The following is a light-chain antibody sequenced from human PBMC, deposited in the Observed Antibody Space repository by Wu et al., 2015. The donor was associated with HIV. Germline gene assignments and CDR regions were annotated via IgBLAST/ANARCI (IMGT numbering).Light chain of an antibody. CDR3: HQYNSWPPIT. J-gene: IGKJ4*01. Sequence: EIVMTQSPATLSVSPGERATVSCRASQNIARNLAWYQQKPGQAPRLLIYGASTRAPSIPARFSGSGSGTEFTLTISSLQSEDFAVYYCHQYNSWPPITFGGGTKVEIK. CDR1: QNIARN. V-gene: IGKV3-15*01. CDR2: GAS.